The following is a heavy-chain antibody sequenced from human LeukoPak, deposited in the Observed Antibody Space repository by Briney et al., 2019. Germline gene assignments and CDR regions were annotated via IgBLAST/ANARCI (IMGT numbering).Heavy chain of an antibody. CDR3: AGWVRRGGRGNVCFDL. D-gene: IGHD3-16*01. J-gene: IGHJ3*01. CDR1: GGSISSSIYY. Sequence: SETLSLTCTVSGGSISSSIYYWGWIRQPPEKGLEWIGHIHYSGSTFYNPSLKSRVTISVDTSKNQFSLRLSSVTAADTAVYSFAGWVRRGGRGNVCFDLGGQGTMVTVSS. CDR2: IHYSGST. V-gene: IGHV4-39*01.